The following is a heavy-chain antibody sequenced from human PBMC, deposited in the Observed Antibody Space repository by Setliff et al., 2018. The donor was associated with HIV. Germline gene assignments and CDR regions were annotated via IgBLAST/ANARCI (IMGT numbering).Heavy chain of an antibody. Sequence: KPSETLSLTCSVSGGSISSSTYYWGWIRQPPGKGLEWIGDIFYTGSTYYNPSLKSRVAISIDTSENRFSLRLNSMTAADTGVYYCARRGRDGVLIVFATGFDPWGQGTLVTVSS. J-gene: IGHJ5*02. CDR2: IFYTGST. CDR3: ARRGRDGVLIVFATGFDP. V-gene: IGHV4-39*01. CDR1: GGSISSSTYY. D-gene: IGHD2-8*01.